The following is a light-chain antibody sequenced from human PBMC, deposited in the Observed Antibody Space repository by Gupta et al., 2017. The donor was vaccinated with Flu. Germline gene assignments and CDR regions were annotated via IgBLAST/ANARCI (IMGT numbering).Light chain of an antibody. V-gene: IGKV1-39*01. CDR2: AES. CDR3: HQNESNPPFI. CDR1: QRISSY. J-gene: IGKJ2*01. Sequence: DIQMTHSPSSLSASLGDRVTITCRASQRISSYLSWYQQKPRKAPKLLIYAESGWQSGVKSRFCGSGFGKDVSLTISRRQQEEFASYYYHQNESNPPFIFGQGTKLDIK.